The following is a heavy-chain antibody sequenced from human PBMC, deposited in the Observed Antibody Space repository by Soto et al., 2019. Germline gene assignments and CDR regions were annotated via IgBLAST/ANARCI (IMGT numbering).Heavy chain of an antibody. CDR1: GFTFSSYT. CDR2: IGSRSSCI. Sequence: PGGSLRLSCAASGFTFSSYTMNWVRQAPGKGLEWVSSIGSRSSCIYYADSVKGRFTISRDNAESSLYLQMNSLRDDDTALYYCARDRYGDYVFDSWGQGTLVTVSS. V-gene: IGHV3-21*01. D-gene: IGHD5-12*01. CDR3: ARDRYGDYVFDS. J-gene: IGHJ4*02.